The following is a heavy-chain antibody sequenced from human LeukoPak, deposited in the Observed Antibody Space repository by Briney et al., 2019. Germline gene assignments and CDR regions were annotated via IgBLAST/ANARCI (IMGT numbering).Heavy chain of an antibody. Sequence: SSETLSLTCAVSGGSISGSSYYWGWIRQPPGKKLEWIGSIYSSGSTYYNPSLESRVTISVDTSKNQFSLKLSSVTAADTAVYYCAREDTPMVTPFDYWGQGTLVTVSS. J-gene: IGHJ4*02. CDR2: IYSSGST. CDR3: AREDTPMVTPFDY. V-gene: IGHV4-39*07. CDR1: GGSISGSSYY. D-gene: IGHD5-18*01.